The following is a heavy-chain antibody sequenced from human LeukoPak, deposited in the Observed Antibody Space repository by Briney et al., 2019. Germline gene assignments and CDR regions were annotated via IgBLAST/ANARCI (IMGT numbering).Heavy chain of an antibody. CDR2: IYYSGST. CDR1: GGSISSYY. V-gene: IGHV4-59*01. CDR3: ARGSPIVEARFYFDY. J-gene: IGHJ4*02. D-gene: IGHD3-16*02. Sequence: SETLSLTCTVSGGSISSYYWSWIRQPPGKGLERIGYIYYSGSTNYNPSLKSRVPISVDTSKNQFSLKLSSVTAADTAVYYCARGSPIVEARFYFDYWGQGTLVTVSS.